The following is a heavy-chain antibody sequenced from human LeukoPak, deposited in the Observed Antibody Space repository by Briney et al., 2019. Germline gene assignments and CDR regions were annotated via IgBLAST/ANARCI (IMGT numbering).Heavy chain of an antibody. CDR2: ISTYNGNT. J-gene: IGHJ4*02. CDR1: GNTFTSYG. CDR3: AVTTSAGTDRSFYFDY. D-gene: IGHD6-13*01. V-gene: IGHV1-18*01. Sequence: ASVKVSCKASGNTFTSYGISWVRQAPGQGLEWMGWISTYNGNTYYAQKVQARVTMTTDTSTSTAYMELRSLRSDDTAVYYCAVTTSAGTDRSFYFDYWGQGTLVTVSS.